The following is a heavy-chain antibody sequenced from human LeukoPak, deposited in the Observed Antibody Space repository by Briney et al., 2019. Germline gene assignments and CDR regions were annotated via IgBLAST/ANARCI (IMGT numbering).Heavy chain of an antibody. J-gene: IGHJ5*02. Sequence: GGSLRLSCAGSGFTFDDYAMHWVRQVPGKGLEWVSAISGSGGSTYYADSVKGRFTISRDNSKNTLYLQMNSLRAEDTAVYYCAKDRSSWYANWFDPWGQGTLVTVSS. D-gene: IGHD6-13*01. CDR2: ISGSGGST. CDR3: AKDRSSWYANWFDP. CDR1: GFTFDDYA. V-gene: IGHV3-23*01.